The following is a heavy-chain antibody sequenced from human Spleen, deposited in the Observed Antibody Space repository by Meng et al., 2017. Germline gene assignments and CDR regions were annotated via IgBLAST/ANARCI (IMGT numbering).Heavy chain of an antibody. V-gene: IGHV4-34*01. D-gene: IGHD2-21*01. Sequence: QVQRRQGGAGLLKPSETLSLTCAGYGGSFSGYYWSWIRQPPGKGLEWIGEINHSGSTNYNPSLKSRVTISVDTSKNQFSLKLSSVTAADTAVYYCAREGRSHQVGVSVYWGQGNLVTVSS. J-gene: IGHJ4*02. CDR2: INHSGST. CDR3: AREGRSHQVGVSVY. CDR1: GGSFSGYY.